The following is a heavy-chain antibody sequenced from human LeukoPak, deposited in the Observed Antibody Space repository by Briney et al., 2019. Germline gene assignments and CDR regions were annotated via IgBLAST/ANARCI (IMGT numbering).Heavy chain of an antibody. CDR2: ISAYNGNT. J-gene: IGHJ5*02. CDR3: AAGRETYYDFWSGQDGGYWFDP. CDR1: GYTFTSYG. V-gene: IGHV1-18*01. D-gene: IGHD3-3*01. Sequence: ASVKVSCKASGYTFTSYGISWVRQAPGQGLEWMGWISAYNGNTNYAQKLQGRVTMTTDTSTSTAYMELRSLRSDDTAVYYCAAGRETYYDFWSGQDGGYWFDPWGQGTLVTVSS.